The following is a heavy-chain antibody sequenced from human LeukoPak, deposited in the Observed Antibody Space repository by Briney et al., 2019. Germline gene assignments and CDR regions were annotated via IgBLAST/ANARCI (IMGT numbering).Heavy chain of an antibody. Sequence: SETLSLTCTVSGGSTSSYFWSWIRQPAGKGLEWIGRIYTSGSTKHNPSLQSRVTMSLDTSKNQLSLKLGSVTAADTAVYYCARAGTSGGLCDYWGQGTLVTVSS. CDR1: GGSTSSYF. CDR2: IYTSGST. V-gene: IGHV4-4*07. CDR3: ARAGTSGGLCDY. D-gene: IGHD1-14*01. J-gene: IGHJ4*02.